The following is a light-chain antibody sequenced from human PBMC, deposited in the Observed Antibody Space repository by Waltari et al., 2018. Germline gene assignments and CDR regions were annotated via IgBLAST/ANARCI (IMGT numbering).Light chain of an antibody. CDR3: CSYAGIYTYV. J-gene: IGLJ1*01. V-gene: IGLV2-11*01. Sequence: QSALTQPRSVSGSPGQSVTIPCTGTSRDVGAYNLVSWYQHHPGKAPKLLLYDVTKRPSGVPDRFSGSKSANTASLTISGLQAEDDADYFCCSYAGIYTYVFGTGTTVTVL. CDR1: SRDVGAYNL. CDR2: DVT.